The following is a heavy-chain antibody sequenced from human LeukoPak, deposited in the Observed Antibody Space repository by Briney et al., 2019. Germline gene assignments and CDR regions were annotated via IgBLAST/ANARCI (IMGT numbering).Heavy chain of an antibody. CDR1: GGSFSGYY. V-gene: IGHV4-34*01. CDR2: INHSGST. J-gene: IGHJ4*02. D-gene: IGHD3-22*01. CDR3: ARAVVSEGNYYDSSGYAHFDY. Sequence: KTSETLSLTCAVYGGSFSGYYWSWIRQPPGKGLEWIGEINHSGSTNYDPSLKSRVTISVDTSKNQFSLKLSSVTAADTAVYYCARAVVSEGNYYDSSGYAHFDYWGQGTLVTVSS.